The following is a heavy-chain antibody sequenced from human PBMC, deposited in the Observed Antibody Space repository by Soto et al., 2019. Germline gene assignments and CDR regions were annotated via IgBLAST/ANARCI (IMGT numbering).Heavy chain of an antibody. D-gene: IGHD6-6*01. CDR1: CGSFIGYY. Sequence: SETLSLTCAFYCGSFIGYYWSWIRQPPGKGLEWIGEINHSGSTNYNPSLKSRVTISVDTSKNQFSLKLSSVTAADTAVYYCARGRYSSSTFDYWGQGTLVTVS. J-gene: IGHJ4*02. CDR2: INHSGST. CDR3: ARGRYSSSTFDY. V-gene: IGHV4-34*01.